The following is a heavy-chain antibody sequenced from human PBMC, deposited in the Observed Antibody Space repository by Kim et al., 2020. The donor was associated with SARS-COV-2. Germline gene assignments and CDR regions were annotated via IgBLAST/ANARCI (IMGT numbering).Heavy chain of an antibody. J-gene: IGHJ4*02. V-gene: IGHV4-4*02. D-gene: IGHD1-26*01. Sequence: NDNPSLKSRVTISVDKSKIQFSLMLSSVTAADTAVYYCARVVGVGATRFNWGQGTLVTVSS. CDR3: ARVVGVGATRFN.